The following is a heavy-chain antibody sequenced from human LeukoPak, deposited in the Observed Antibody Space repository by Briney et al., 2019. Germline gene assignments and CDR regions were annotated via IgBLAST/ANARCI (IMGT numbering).Heavy chain of an antibody. J-gene: IGHJ6*03. D-gene: IGHD3-10*01. Sequence: PGGSLRLSCAASGFTFNDYGMHWVRQAPGKGLEWVSVISFDGSNKYYADSVKGRFAISRDNSKNTLYLQMNSLRAEDTAVYYCAREWYYYGSGTFHMDVWGKGTTVTVSS. CDR1: GFTFNDYG. CDR3: AREWYYYGSGTFHMDV. V-gene: IGHV3-30*03. CDR2: ISFDGSNK.